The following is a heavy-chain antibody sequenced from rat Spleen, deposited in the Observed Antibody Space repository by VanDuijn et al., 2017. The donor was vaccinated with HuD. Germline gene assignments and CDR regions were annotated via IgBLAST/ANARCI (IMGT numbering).Heavy chain of an antibody. CDR3: TRGKDWFAY. J-gene: IGHJ3*01. CDR1: GFTFSHYG. Sequence: EVQLVESGGGLVQPGRSLKLSCVASGFTFSHYGMIWVRQAPTKGLEWVASISSSGGNTYYRDSVKGRFTISRDNAKSTLYLQMNSLRSEDTATYYCTRGKDWFAYWGQGTLVTVSS. V-gene: IGHV5S13*01. CDR2: ISSSGGNT.